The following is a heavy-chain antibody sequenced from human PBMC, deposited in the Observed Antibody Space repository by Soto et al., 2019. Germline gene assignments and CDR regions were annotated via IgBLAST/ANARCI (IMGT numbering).Heavy chain of an antibody. Sequence: SLRLSCSSSGFTFSSYSMNLVLQAPVKGLEWVSYISSSSTIYYADSVKGRFTISRDNAKNSLYLQMNSLRAEDTAVYYCARITEKDAFDIWGQGTMVTVSS. CDR3: ARITEKDAFDI. CDR1: GFTFSSYS. CDR2: ISSSSTI. V-gene: IGHV3-48*01. J-gene: IGHJ3*02.